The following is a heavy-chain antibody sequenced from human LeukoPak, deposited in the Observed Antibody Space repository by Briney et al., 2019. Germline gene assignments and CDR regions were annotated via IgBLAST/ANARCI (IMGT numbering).Heavy chain of an antibody. Sequence: PSETLSLTCTVSGDSISSGDYYWSWIRQPAGKGLEWIGRISSSGSTNYNPPLKSRVTMSVDTSKNQFSLKLSSVTAADTAVYYCARASHSSSWSATYYFDYWGQGTLVTVSS. CDR1: GDSISSGDYY. CDR3: ARASHSSSWSATYYFDY. V-gene: IGHV4-61*02. D-gene: IGHD6-13*01. CDR2: ISSSGST. J-gene: IGHJ4*02.